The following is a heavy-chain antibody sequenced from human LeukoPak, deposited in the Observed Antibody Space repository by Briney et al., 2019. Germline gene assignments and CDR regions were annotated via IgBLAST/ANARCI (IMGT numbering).Heavy chain of an antibody. Sequence: GGSLRLSCTASGFTLSSYEMSWIRQAPGKGLEWVSSIDYSGGSTHYADSVMGRFTISRDNSKNTLYLQMNSLRAEDTAVYYCAKDGYSSSWSPNWFDPWGQGTLVTVSS. CDR3: AKDGYSSSWSPNWFDP. CDR2: IDYSGGST. CDR1: GFTLSSYE. V-gene: IGHV3-23*01. D-gene: IGHD6-13*01. J-gene: IGHJ5*02.